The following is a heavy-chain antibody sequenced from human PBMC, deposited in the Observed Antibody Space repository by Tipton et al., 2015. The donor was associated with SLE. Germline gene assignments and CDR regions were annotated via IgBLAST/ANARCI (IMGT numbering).Heavy chain of an antibody. D-gene: IGHD2-15*01. J-gene: IGHJ5*02. CDR3: ATEGGNWFDP. CDR2: INHSGST. Sequence: LVQSSETLSLTCAVSGGSFTMYYWSWIRQSPGKGLEWIGEINHSGSTNYNPSLKARVTLSADTSKNQVSLRLTSVTAADTAVYYCATEGGNWFDPWGQGILVTVSS. V-gene: IGHV4-34*01. CDR1: GGSFTMYY.